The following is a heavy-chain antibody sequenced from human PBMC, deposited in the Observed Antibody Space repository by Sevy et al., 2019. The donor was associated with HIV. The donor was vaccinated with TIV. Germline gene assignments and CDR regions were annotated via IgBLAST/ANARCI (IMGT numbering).Heavy chain of an antibody. V-gene: IGHV1-24*01. CDR1: GYTLTKLS. CDR2: FDPEDGER. J-gene: IGHJ4*02. Sequence: ASVKVSCKVSGYTLTKLSMHWVRQAPGKGLEWMGSFDPEDGERIYAQNFQGRVTMSEDTSTDTAYMDLSSLRSDDTDVYFCAATREYYYGNSGYFDYWGQGTLVTVSS. D-gene: IGHD3-22*01. CDR3: AATREYYYGNSGYFDY.